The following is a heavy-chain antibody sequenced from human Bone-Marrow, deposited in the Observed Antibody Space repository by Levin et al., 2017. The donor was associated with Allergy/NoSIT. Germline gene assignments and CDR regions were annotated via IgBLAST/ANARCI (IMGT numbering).Heavy chain of an antibody. V-gene: IGHV3-33*01. Sequence: GESLKVSCAASGFTFSNYGMHWVRQAPGKGLEWVALIWYDGSNTYYVDSVKGRFTIFRDNSKNTLFLQMNSLRAEDTAVYDCARGDGASNNWDEFMGYYYYGMDVWGQGTTVTVSS. CDR2: IWYDGSNT. CDR1: GFTFSNYG. D-gene: IGHD1-1*01. J-gene: IGHJ6*02. CDR3: ARGDGASNNWDEFMGYYYYGMDV.